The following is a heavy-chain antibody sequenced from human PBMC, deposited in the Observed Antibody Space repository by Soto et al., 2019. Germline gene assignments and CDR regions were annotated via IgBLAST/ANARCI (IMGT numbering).Heavy chain of an antibody. J-gene: IGHJ6*02. V-gene: IGHV6-1*01. Sequence: SQTLSLTCVISGDSVSSNSAAWNWIRQSPSRGLEWLGRTYYRSKWYNDYAVSVKSRITINPDTSKNQFSLQLNSVTPEDTAVYYCARDRLIAARRFDYYYYGMDVWGQGTTVTVPS. CDR3: ARDRLIAARRFDYYYYGMDV. D-gene: IGHD6-6*01. CDR2: TYYRSKWYN. CDR1: GDSVSSNSAA.